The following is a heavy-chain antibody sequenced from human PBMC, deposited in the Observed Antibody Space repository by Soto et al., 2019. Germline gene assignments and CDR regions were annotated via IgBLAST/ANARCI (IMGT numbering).Heavy chain of an antibody. V-gene: IGHV3-7*01. D-gene: IGHD2-21*01. J-gene: IGHJ3*02. CDR2: IKQDGSEK. Sequence: GSLRLSCAASGFTFSSYWMSWVRQAPGKGLEWVANIKQDGSEKYYVDSVKGRFTISSDNAKNSLYLQMNSLRAEVTSVYYCAGDDFGAELDAFDIWGQGTMVTVSS. CDR3: AGDDFGAELDAFDI. CDR1: GFTFSSYW.